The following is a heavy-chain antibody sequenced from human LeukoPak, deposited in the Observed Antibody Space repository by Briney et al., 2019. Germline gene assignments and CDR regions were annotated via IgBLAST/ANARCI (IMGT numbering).Heavy chain of an antibody. CDR1: GFTFSTYS. V-gene: IGHV3-48*02. CDR2: ISSASTTI. Sequence: GGSLRLSCAASGFTFSTYSIDWVRQAPGKGLEWVSYISSASTTIYYADSVKGRFTISRDNAKNSVFLQMNSLRDEDTAVYFRARARGLPVGNKADCSGGRCSDAFDIWGQGTMVTVSS. CDR3: ARARGLPVGNKADCSGGRCSDAFDI. D-gene: IGHD2-15*01. J-gene: IGHJ3*02.